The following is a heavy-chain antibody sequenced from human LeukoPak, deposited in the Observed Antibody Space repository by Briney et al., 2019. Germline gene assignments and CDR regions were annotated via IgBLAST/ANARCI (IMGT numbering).Heavy chain of an antibody. CDR3: ARDRIYSGIYHDTFDI. CDR1: GFPFSSYS. D-gene: IGHD1-26*01. J-gene: IGHJ4*02. Sequence: PGGSLRLSCAASGFPFSSYSMSGVRQAPGKGQRWASSISSGSTYIYYADSMKGRFTISRDNAKNSLYLQMNTLRAEDTAVYYCARDRIYSGIYHDTFDIWGQGTLVTVSS. V-gene: IGHV3-21*01. CDR2: ISSGSTYI.